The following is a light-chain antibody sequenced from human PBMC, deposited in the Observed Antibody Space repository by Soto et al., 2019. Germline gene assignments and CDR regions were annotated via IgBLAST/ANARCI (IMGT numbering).Light chain of an antibody. V-gene: IGKV1-13*02. J-gene: IGKJ5*01. CDR1: QGISSA. Sequence: AIQVTQSPSSLSASVGDTVTITCRASQGISSAFAWYQQKPGKVPRLLIYDVFNLQSGVPSRFSGSGFGTDFTLTISRLQPEDFATYYCQQLETYPLTFGQGTRLEVK. CDR3: QQLETYPLT. CDR2: DVF.